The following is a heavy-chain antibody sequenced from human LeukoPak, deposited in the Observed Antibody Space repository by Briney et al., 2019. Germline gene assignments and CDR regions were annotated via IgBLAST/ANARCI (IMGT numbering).Heavy chain of an antibody. CDR3: AKEGLETYYYDSSGYQFDY. V-gene: IGHV3-23*01. CDR1: GFTFSNYA. D-gene: IGHD3-22*01. Sequence: PGGSLRLSCAASGFTFSNYAMTWVRQAPGKGLEWVSAISGSGYSTYYADSVKGRFTISRDNSKNTLYLQMNSLRAEDTAVYYCAKEGLETYYYDSSGYQFDYWGQGTLVTVSS. J-gene: IGHJ4*02. CDR2: ISGSGYST.